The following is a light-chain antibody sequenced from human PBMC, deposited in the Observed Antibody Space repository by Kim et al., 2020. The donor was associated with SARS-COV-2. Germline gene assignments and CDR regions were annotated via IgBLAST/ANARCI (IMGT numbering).Light chain of an antibody. V-gene: IGKV1-5*01. CDR1: QSISSW. CDR3: QKYNSNWT. Sequence: DIQMTQSPSTLSASVGDRVTITCRASQSISSWLAWYQQKPGKAPKLLIYAASSLESGAPSRFSGSGSGTEFTLTISSLQPDDIATYYCQKYNSNWTFGQGTKMDIK. CDR2: AAS. J-gene: IGKJ1*01.